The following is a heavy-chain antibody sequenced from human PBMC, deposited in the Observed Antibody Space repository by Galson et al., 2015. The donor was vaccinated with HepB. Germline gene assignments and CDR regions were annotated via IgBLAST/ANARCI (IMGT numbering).Heavy chain of an antibody. CDR1: GFTFSYYW. V-gene: IGHV3-7*01. CDR3: ARRYSSSADFFDR. J-gene: IGHJ4*02. CDR2: IKQDGSEK. D-gene: IGHD6-6*01. Sequence: LRLSCAASGFTFSYYWMSWVRQAPGKGLEWVANIKQDGSEKYYVDSVKGRFTISRDNAKNSLFLQMNSLRAEDTAVHYCARRYSSSADFFDRWGQGTLVTVSS.